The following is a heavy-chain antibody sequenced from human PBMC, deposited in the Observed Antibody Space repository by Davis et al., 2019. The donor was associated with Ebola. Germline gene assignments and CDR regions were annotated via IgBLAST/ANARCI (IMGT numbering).Heavy chain of an antibody. Sequence: GGSLRLSCAASGSTFSDYYMSWIRQAPGKGLEWVSSISSSSSYIYYADSVKGRFTISRDNAKNSLFLQMNSLRDEDTAVYYCVRGRGYCNGGSCYLDVWGQGTTVTVSS. J-gene: IGHJ6*02. CDR2: ISSSSSYI. CDR1: GSTFSDYY. D-gene: IGHD2-15*01. V-gene: IGHV3-11*05. CDR3: VRGRGYCNGGSCYLDV.